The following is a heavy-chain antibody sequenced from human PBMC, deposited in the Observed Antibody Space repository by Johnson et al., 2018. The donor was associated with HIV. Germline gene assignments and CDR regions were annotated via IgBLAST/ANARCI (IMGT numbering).Heavy chain of an antibody. D-gene: IGHD3-16*01. CDR1: GFTFNNYV. CDR3: AKGLGGAFDI. V-gene: IGHV3-23*04. Sequence: VQLVESGGGLVQPGGSLRLSCAASGFTFNNYVMTWVRQAPGKGLEWVSGISGSDFGPYYADSVRGRFTISRDNYKNTLYLQMNSLRAGDTAVYYCAKGLGGAFDIWCQGTMFTVSS. J-gene: IGHJ3*02. CDR2: ISGSDFGP.